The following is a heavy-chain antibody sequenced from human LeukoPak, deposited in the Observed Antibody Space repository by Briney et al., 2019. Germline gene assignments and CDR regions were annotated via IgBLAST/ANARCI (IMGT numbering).Heavy chain of an antibody. J-gene: IGHJ5*02. CDR3: AREGIYSGYDSNWFDP. CDR1: GYTFTGYY. CDR2: INPNSGGT. V-gene: IGHV1-2*02. D-gene: IGHD5-12*01. Sequence: ASVKVSCKASGYTFTGYYMHWVRQAPGQGLEWMGWINPNSGGTNYAQKFQGRVTMTRDTSISTAYTELSRLRSDDTAVYYCAREGIYSGYDSNWFDPWGQGTLVTVSS.